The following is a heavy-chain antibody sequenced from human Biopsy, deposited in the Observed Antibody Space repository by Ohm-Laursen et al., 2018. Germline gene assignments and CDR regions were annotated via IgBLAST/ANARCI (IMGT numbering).Heavy chain of an antibody. Sequence: TLSLTCTVSGGYISHYYWTWIRQPAGQGLEWIGRIYITGETDYNPSLKSRVTTSVDSSKKQLSLKLKSVTAADTAIYYCARAPPLIRGVVESWFDPWGQGILVTVSS. CDR1: GGYISHYY. J-gene: IGHJ5*02. CDR3: ARAPPLIRGVVESWFDP. D-gene: IGHD3-10*01. V-gene: IGHV4-4*07. CDR2: IYITGET.